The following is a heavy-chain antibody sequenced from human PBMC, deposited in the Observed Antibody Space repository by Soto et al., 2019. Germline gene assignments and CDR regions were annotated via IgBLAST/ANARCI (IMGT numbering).Heavy chain of an antibody. CDR2: INPSGGST. V-gene: IGHV1-46*01. CDR1: GYTFISYH. CDR3: ARDPGANWFDP. J-gene: IGHJ5*02. Sequence: ASVQVSCKASGYTFISYHIHWVRQAPGQGLEWMGIINPSGGSTTYAQKFQGRVTMTRDTSTSTVYMELSSLRSEDTAVYYCARDPGANWFDPWGQGTLVTVSS.